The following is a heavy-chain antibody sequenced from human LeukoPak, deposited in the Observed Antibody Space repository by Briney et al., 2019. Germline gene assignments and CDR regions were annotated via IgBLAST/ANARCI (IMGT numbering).Heavy chain of an antibody. V-gene: IGHV4-39*07. CDR2: IYYSGST. J-gene: IGHJ4*02. D-gene: IGHD6-13*01. Sequence: SETLSLTCTVSGGSISSSSYYWGWIRQPPGKGLEWIGSIYYSGSTYYNPSLKSRVTISVDTSKNQFSLKLSSMTAADTAVYYCARAGGIAAAGTHFDYWGQGTLVTVSS. CDR1: GGSISSSSYY. CDR3: ARAGGIAAAGTHFDY.